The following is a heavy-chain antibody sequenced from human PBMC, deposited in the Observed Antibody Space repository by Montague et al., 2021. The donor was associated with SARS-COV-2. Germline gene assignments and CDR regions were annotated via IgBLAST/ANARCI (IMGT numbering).Heavy chain of an antibody. CDR1: GASTNSNSYY. Sequence: SETLSLTCTVSGASTNSNSYYWGWIRQPPGKGLDWIGSFYYTGXTXYTXXXKXRVTRSGDTSKNQFSLKLTSVTAADTAVYYCARIVGDCSSDSCYAVRWGQGTVVTVSS. J-gene: IGHJ4*02. CDR3: ARIVGDCSSDSCYAVR. D-gene: IGHD2-2*01. V-gene: IGHV4-39*01. CDR2: FYYTGXT.